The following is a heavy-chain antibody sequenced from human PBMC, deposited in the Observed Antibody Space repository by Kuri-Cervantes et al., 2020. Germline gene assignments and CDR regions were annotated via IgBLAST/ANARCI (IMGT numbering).Heavy chain of an antibody. CDR2: IIPILGIA. D-gene: IGHD3-22*01. CDR3: ARDGGLYDSSDY. Sequence: SVKVSCKASGYTFTSYGISWVRQAPGQGLEWMGRIIPILGIANYAQKFQGRVTITADKSTSTAYMELSSLRSEDTAVYYCARDGGLYDSSDYWGQGTLVTVSS. V-gene: IGHV1-69*04. J-gene: IGHJ4*02. CDR1: GYTFTSYG.